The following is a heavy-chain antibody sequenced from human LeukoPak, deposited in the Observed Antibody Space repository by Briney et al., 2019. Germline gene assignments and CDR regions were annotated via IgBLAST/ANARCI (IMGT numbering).Heavy chain of an antibody. CDR2: ISWNSGSI. V-gene: IGHV3-9*01. Sequence: GRSLRLSCAASGFTFDDYAMHWVRQAPGKGLEWVSGISWNSGSIGYADSVKGRFTISRDNAKNSLYLQMNSLRAEDTVLYYCAKAYYYDSSGYLDYWGQGTLVSVSS. CDR1: GFTFDDYA. D-gene: IGHD3-22*01. J-gene: IGHJ4*02. CDR3: AKAYYYDSSGYLDY.